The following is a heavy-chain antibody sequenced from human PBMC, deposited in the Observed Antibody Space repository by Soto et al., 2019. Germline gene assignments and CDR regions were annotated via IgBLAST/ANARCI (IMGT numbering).Heavy chain of an antibody. CDR3: ARMLRVAAGGGEFDP. D-gene: IGHD6-19*01. Sequence: QVQLVQSGAEVKKPGASVKVSCKASGYTFTGYYMHWVRQAPGQGLEWMGWINPNSGGTNYAQRFQGWVTMTRDTSISTAYMELSRLRSDDTAVYYCARMLRVAAGGGEFDPWGQGTLVTVSS. CDR2: INPNSGGT. J-gene: IGHJ5*02. V-gene: IGHV1-2*04. CDR1: GYTFTGYY.